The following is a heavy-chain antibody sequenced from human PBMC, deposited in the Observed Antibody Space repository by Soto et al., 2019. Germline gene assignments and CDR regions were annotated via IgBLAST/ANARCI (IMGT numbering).Heavy chain of an antibody. CDR1: GGSVSSASYY. D-gene: IGHD3-10*01. J-gene: IGHJ6*02. Sequence: KSSETLSLTCSVTGGSVSSASYYWSWIRQPPGKGLEWIGYIYYSGSTIYNPSLKSRVTISLDTSKNQFSLKVTSLTAADTAVYYCARGFGEPYYYHAMDVWGQGTTVTVSS. V-gene: IGHV4-61*01. CDR3: ARGFGEPYYYHAMDV. CDR2: IYYSGST.